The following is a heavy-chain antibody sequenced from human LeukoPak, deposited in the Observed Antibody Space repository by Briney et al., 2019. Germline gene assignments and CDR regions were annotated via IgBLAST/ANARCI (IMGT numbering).Heavy chain of an antibody. CDR1: GGSFTGSFSTYY. V-gene: IGHV4-34*01. J-gene: IGHJ4*02. CDR2: INHSGST. CDR3: ARNGWYSADY. Sequence: PSETLSLTCAVSGGSFTGSFSTYYWSWIRQPPGKGLEWIGEINHSGSTTYNPSLKSRVTISIDTSKNHFSLKLSSVTAADTAMYYCARNGWYSADYWGQGTQVIVSS. D-gene: IGHD6-19*01.